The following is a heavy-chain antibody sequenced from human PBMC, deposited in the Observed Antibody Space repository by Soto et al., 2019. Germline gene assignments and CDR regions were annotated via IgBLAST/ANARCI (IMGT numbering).Heavy chain of an antibody. D-gene: IGHD6-19*01. Sequence: SVKVSCKASGGTFSSYAIRWVRQAPGQGLEWMEGIIPIFGTANYAQKFQGRDTSTADKSTSTAHMELSSLRSEDTAVYYFATSEPPETDIAVAGTNWFDPWGQGTLVTVSS. CDR3: ATSEPPETDIAVAGTNWFDP. CDR1: GGTFSSYA. CDR2: IIPIFGTA. J-gene: IGHJ5*02. V-gene: IGHV1-69*06.